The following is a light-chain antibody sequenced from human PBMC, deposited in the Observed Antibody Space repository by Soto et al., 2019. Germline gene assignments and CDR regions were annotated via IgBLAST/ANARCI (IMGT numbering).Light chain of an antibody. V-gene: IGKV3-15*01. Sequence: EIVLTQSPGTLSVSPCDGVTLSFSASQSVDINLAWYQQRAGQAPRLLVYGASTKATDMPGRFSGRGSGTEFTLTIITLEPEDFAVYYSQQGSNCPRTFGPGTQVDIK. CDR2: GAS. CDR1: QSVDIN. J-gene: IGKJ1*01. CDR3: QQGSNCPRT.